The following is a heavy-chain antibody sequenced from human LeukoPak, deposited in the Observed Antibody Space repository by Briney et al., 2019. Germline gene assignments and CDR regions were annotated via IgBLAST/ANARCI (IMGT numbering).Heavy chain of an antibody. CDR2: MKQDGSQK. V-gene: IGHV3-7*05. Sequence: GGSLRLSCEASGFTFSSYWMTWVRQAPGKGLEWVANMKQDGSQKYSVDFVEGRFTMSRDNAKNLLFLQVNSLRAEDTAVYYCAKSFGYSKSWFDYWGQGTPVTVSS. D-gene: IGHD6-13*01. CDR3: AKSFGYSKSWFDY. J-gene: IGHJ4*02. CDR1: GFTFSSYW.